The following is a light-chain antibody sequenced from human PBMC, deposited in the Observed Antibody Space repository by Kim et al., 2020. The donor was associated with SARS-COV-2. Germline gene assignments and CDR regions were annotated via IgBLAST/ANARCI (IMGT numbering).Light chain of an antibody. V-gene: IGLV2-14*03. CDR3: SSYTSSTTMV. CDR2: DVS. Sequence: QSALTQPASVSASPGQSITISCTGTSSDVGGYNYVSWYQQHPGKALRLMIYDVSNRPSGVSNRFSGSKSDNTASLTISGLQAEDEADYYCSSYTSSTTMVFGGGTQLTVL. J-gene: IGLJ2*01. CDR1: SSDVGGYNY.